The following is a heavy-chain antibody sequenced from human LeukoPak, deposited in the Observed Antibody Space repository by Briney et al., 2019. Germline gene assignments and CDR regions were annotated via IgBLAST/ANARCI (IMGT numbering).Heavy chain of an antibody. CDR3: ARGYDILTGYQKGFDY. CDR2: IYTSGST. D-gene: IGHD3-9*01. Sequence: PSETLSLTCTVSGGSISSYYWSWIRRPAGKGLEWIGRIYTSGSTNYNPSLKSRVTMSVDTSKNQFSLKLSSVTAADTAVYYCARGYDILTGYQKGFDYWGQGTLVTVSS. V-gene: IGHV4-4*07. J-gene: IGHJ4*02. CDR1: GGSISSYY.